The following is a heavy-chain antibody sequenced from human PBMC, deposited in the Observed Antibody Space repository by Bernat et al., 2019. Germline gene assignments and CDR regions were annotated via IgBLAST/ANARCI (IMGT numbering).Heavy chain of an antibody. CDR3: AKDGDSGSDY. J-gene: IGHJ4*02. CDR2: ISYDGSNK. CDR1: GFTFSSYG. V-gene: IGHV3-30*18. Sequence: QVQLVESGGGVVQPGRSLRLSCAASGFTFSSYGMHWVRQAPGKGLEWVAVISYDGSNKYYAASVKGRFTISRDNSKNTLYLQMNSLRAEDTAVYYCAKDGDSGSDYWGQGTLVTVSS. D-gene: IGHD1-26*01.